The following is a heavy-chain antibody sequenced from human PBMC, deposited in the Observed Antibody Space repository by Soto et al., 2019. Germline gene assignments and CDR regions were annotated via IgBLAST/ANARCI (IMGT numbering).Heavy chain of an antibody. J-gene: IGHJ4*02. CDR2: IYYSGST. CDR3: ARGELVVPAAYYFDY. CDR1: GGSISSYY. D-gene: IGHD2-2*01. Sequence: PSETLSLTCTVSGGSISSYYWSWIRQHPGKGLEWIGYIYYSGSTYYNPSLKSRVTISVDTSKNQFSLKLSSVTAADTAVYYCARGELVVPAAYYFDYWGQGTLVTVSS. V-gene: IGHV4-59*06.